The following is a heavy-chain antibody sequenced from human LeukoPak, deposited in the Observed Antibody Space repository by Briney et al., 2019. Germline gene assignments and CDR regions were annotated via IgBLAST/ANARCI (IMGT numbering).Heavy chain of an antibody. V-gene: IGHV1-46*01. CDR1: GYTFTTYY. Sequence: ASVKVSCKASGYTFTTYYMHWVRQAPGQGLEWMGIINPSGGSTNYAHKFQGRVTMARDTSISTAYMELSRLRSDDTAVYYCARGGITGTTRGPTRLNDAFDIWGQGTMVTVSS. D-gene: IGHD1-20*01. J-gene: IGHJ3*02. CDR2: INPSGGST. CDR3: ARGGITGTTRGPTRLNDAFDI.